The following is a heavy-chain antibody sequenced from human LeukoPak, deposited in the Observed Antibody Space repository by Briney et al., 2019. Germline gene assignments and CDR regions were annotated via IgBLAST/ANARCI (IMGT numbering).Heavy chain of an antibody. D-gene: IGHD3-3*02. J-gene: IGHJ5*02. CDR2: IYYSGST. Sequence: SETLSLTCTVSGGSISSYYWSWIRKPPGKGLGWVGYIYYSGSTNYNPSLKSRVTISVDTSKNQFSLKLSSVTAADTAVYYCARELAFLLDPWGQGTLVTVSS. V-gene: IGHV4-59*01. CDR3: ARELAFLLDP. CDR1: GGSISSYY.